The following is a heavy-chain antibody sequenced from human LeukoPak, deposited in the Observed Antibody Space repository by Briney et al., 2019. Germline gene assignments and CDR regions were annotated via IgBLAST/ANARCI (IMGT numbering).Heavy chain of an antibody. J-gene: IGHJ4*02. CDR3: ARRVGTQYYFDY. Sequence: ESLKISCKGSGYSFTTYWIGWVRHMPGKGLEWMGIIYPGDSDTRYSPSFQGQVTFSADKSISTAYLQWSSLKASDTAMYYCARRVGTQYYFDYWGQGTLVTVSS. CDR1: GYSFTTYW. V-gene: IGHV5-51*01. D-gene: IGHD7-27*01. CDR2: IYPGDSDT.